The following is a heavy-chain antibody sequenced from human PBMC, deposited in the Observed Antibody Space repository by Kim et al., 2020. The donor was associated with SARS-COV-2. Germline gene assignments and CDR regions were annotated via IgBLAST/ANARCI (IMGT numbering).Heavy chain of an antibody. D-gene: IGHD3-3*01. Sequence: GGSLRLSCAASGFTFSSYGMHWVRQAPGKGLEWVAVIWYDGSNKYYADSVKGRFTISRDNSKNTLYLQMNSLRAEDTAVYYCARDGHYDFWSGPLEWRYGMDVWGQGTTVTVSS. CDR3: ARDGHYDFWSGPLEWRYGMDV. J-gene: IGHJ6*02. CDR1: GFTFSSYG. CDR2: IWYDGSNK. V-gene: IGHV3-33*01.